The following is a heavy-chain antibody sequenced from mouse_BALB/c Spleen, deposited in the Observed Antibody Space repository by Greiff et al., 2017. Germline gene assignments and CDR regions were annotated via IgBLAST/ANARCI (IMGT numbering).Heavy chain of an antibody. V-gene: IGHV5-17*02. CDR3: ARSITTATGFAY. CDR2: ISSGSSTI. Sequence: DVQLVESGGGLVQPGGSRKLSCAASGFTFSSFGMHWVRQAPEKGLEWVAYISSGSSTIYYADTVKGRFTISRDNPKNTLFLQMTSLRSEDTAMYYCARSITTATGFAYWGQGTLVTVSA. CDR1: GFTFSSFG. J-gene: IGHJ3*01. D-gene: IGHD1-2*01.